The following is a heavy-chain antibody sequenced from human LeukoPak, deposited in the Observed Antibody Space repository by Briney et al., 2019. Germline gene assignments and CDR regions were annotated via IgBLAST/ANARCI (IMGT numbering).Heavy chain of an antibody. J-gene: IGHJ4*02. CDR3: AREGYSYGYYFDY. CDR1: GYTFSSYY. V-gene: IGHV1-46*01. CDR2: INPHGGST. D-gene: IGHD5-18*01. Sequence: GASVKVSCKASGYTFSSYYMHWLRQAPGHGPEWMGIINPHGGSTDYAQKFQGRVTMTTDTSTSTAYMELRSLRSDDTAVYYCAREGYSYGYYFDYWGQGTLVTVSS.